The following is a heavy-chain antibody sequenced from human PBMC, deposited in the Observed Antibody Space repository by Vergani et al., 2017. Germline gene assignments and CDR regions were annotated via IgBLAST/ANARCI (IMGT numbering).Heavy chain of an antibody. CDR2: ISSSSSTI. J-gene: IGHJ4*02. V-gene: IGHV3-48*01. CDR1: GFTFSSYS. D-gene: IGHD6-6*01. CDR3: ARDLEHLVRGRVFDY. Sequence: EVQLVESGGGLVQPGGSLRLSCAASGFTFSSYSMNWVRQAPGKGLEWVSYISSSSSTIYYADSVKCRFTISRDNAKTSMYLQMNSLRAEGTAVYYCARDLEHLVRGRVFDYWGQGTLVTVSS.